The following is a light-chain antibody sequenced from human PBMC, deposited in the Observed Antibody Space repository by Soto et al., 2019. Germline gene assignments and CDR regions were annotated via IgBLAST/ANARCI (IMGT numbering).Light chain of an antibody. V-gene: IGLV1-51*01. CDR3: ATWDNSLGIWV. CDR1: SSNIATLY. CDR2: DND. Sequence: QSVLTQPPSVSAAPGQRVTISCSATSSNIATLYASWYQHLPGTAPRLLIYDNDKRPSGIPDRFSGSRSGTSATLGITGLQTGDEADYYCATWDNSLGIWVFGGGTQLTVL. J-gene: IGLJ3*02.